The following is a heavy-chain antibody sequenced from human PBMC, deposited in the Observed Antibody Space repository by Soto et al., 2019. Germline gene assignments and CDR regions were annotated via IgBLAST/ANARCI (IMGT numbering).Heavy chain of an antibody. V-gene: IGHV3-23*01. Sequence: GGSLRLSCAASGFTFSSYAMIWVRQAPGKGLEWVSAISGSGGSTYYADSVKGRFTISRDNSKNTLYLQMNSLRAEDTAVYYCANTPLIAVADYYYGMDVWGQGTTVTVS. CDR1: GFTFSSYA. CDR2: ISGSGGST. J-gene: IGHJ6*02. D-gene: IGHD6-19*01. CDR3: ANTPLIAVADYYYGMDV.